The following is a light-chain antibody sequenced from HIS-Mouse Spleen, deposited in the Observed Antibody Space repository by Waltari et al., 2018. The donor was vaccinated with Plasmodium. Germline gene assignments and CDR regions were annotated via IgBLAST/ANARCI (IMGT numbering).Light chain of an antibody. CDR1: ALPKKY. CDR3: YSTDSSGNHRV. Sequence: SYELTQPPSVSVSPGQTARITCPGDALPKKYAYWYQQNPSQAPALVIYEDSKRPSGIPERFSGSSSGTMATLTISGAQVEDEADYYCYSTDSSGNHRVFGGGTKLTVL. J-gene: IGLJ3*02. CDR2: EDS. V-gene: IGLV3-10*01.